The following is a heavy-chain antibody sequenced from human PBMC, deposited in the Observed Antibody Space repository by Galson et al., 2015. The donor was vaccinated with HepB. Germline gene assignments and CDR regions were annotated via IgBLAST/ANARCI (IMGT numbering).Heavy chain of an antibody. CDR2: ISDDGSNK. Sequence: SLRLSCAASGFTFSTYIMYWVRQAPGKGLEWLAIISDDGSNKYYAGSVKGRFTISRDNSKNTVALRMSSLRLEDTAMYYCARHMSRFDSGDGYWGQGTLVTVSS. V-gene: IGHV3-30*04. CDR1: GFTFSTYI. CDR3: ARHMSRFDSGDGY. D-gene: IGHD2-21*01. J-gene: IGHJ4*02.